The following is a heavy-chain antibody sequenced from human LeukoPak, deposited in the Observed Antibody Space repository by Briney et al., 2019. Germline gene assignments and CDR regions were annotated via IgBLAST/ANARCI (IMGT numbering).Heavy chain of an antibody. D-gene: IGHD6-19*01. CDR1: GFTFSSYE. J-gene: IGHJ5*02. V-gene: IGHV3-48*03. CDR2: ISSSGSTI. Sequence: QPGGSLRLSCAASGFTFSSYEMNWVRQAPGKGLEWVSYISSSGSTIYYADSVKGRFTISRDNAKNPLYLQMNSLRAEDTAVYYCARGRVAGPNWFDPWGQGTLVTVSS. CDR3: ARGRVAGPNWFDP.